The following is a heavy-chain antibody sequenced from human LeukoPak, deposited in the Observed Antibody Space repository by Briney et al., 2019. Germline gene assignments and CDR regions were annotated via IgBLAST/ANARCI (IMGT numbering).Heavy chain of an antibody. CDR2: IYYSGST. V-gene: IGHV4-59*01. CDR1: GGSISSYY. D-gene: IGHD1-26*01. CDR3: ARSSGSYYHDTKFLFDY. Sequence: SETLSLTCTVSGGSISSYYWSWIRQPPGKGLEWIGYIYYSGSTNYNPSLKSRVTISVDASKNQFSLKLSSVTAADTAVYYCARSSGSYYHDTKFLFDYWGQGTLVTVSS. J-gene: IGHJ4*02.